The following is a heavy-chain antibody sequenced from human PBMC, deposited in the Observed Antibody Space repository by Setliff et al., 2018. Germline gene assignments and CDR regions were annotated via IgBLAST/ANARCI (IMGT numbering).Heavy chain of an antibody. V-gene: IGHV1-18*01. CDR2: NSVY. J-gene: IGHJ6*03. CDR3: ARAGRNNYDSSGYYYDLYYYNYMDV. CDR1: GYSFTNYG. Sequence: ASVKVSCKTSGYSFTNYGINWVRQAPGQGLEWMGWNSVYARRFQGRVTMTIDTSTSTAYMELRSLRSDDTAVYYCARAGRNNYDSSGYYYDLYYYNYMDVWGKGTTVTVSS. D-gene: IGHD3-22*01.